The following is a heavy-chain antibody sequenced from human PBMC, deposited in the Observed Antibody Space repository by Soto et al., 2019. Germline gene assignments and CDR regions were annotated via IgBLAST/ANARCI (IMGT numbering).Heavy chain of an antibody. J-gene: IGHJ3*02. D-gene: IGHD3-22*01. V-gene: IGHV3-23*01. CDR2: ISGSGGTT. CDR1: GFTFSSYA. CDR3: AKVRDNSGFFHDALDI. Sequence: EVQLLESGGGLVHPGGSLRLSCEASGFTFSSYAMTWVRQAPGEGLEWVSVISGSGGTTYYADSVKGRFTISRDKFKDTLYLQMRSLRLEDTAVYYCAKVRDNSGFFHDALDIWGQWTMVTVSS.